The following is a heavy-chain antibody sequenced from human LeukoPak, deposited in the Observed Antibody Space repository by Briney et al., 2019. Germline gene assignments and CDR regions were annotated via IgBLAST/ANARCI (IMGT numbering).Heavy chain of an antibody. J-gene: IGHJ4*02. Sequence: ASVEVSCKASGGTFSSCAISWVRQAPGQGIEWMGGIIPIFGTANYAQKFQGRVTITADKSTSTAYMELSSLRSEDTAVYYCARQFFKARFLECGYWGQGTLVTVSS. CDR2: IIPIFGTA. V-gene: IGHV1-69*06. D-gene: IGHD3-3*01. CDR1: GGTFSSCA. CDR3: ARQFFKARFLECGY.